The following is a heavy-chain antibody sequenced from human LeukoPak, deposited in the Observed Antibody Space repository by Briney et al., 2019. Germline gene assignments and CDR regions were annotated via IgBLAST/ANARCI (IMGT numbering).Heavy chain of an antibody. J-gene: IGHJ6*02. CDR3: ARGGGLDV. CDR1: GFTFSNAW. D-gene: IGHD3-16*01. CDR2: INHNGNVN. Sequence: GGSLRLSCATSGFTFSNAWMNWVRQAPGKGLEWVASINHNGNVNYYVDSVKGRFTISRDNAKNSLYLQMSNLRAEDTAVYFCARGGGLDVWGQGATVTVSS. V-gene: IGHV3-7*03.